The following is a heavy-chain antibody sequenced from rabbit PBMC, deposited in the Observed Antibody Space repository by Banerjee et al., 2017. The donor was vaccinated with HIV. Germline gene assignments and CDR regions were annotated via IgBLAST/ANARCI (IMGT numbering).Heavy chain of an antibody. Sequence: QSLEESGGDLVKPGASLILTCTASGFDFSSYGVSWVRQAPGKGLEWIGCIGTSSGSTYYASWAKGRFTISKTSSTTVTLQMTSLTAADTATYFCARDVISGNYYFDLRGPGTLVTVS. J-gene: IGHJ4*01. V-gene: IGHV1S40*01. CDR3: ARDVISGNYYFDL. D-gene: IGHD1-1*01. CDR1: GFDFSSYG. CDR2: IGTSSGST.